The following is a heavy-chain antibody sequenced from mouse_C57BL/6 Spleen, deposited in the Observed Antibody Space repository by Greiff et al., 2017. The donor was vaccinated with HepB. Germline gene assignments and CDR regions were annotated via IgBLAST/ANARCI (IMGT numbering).Heavy chain of an antibody. CDR2: IRLKSDNYAT. Sequence: EVMLVESGGGLVQPGGSMKLSCVASGFTFSNYWMNWVRQSPEKGLEWVAQIRLKSDNYATHYAESVKGRFTISRDDSKSSVYLQMNNLRAEDTGIYYGTGGEKLFDYWGQGTTLTVSS. CDR3: TGGEKLFDY. CDR1: GFTFSNYW. V-gene: IGHV6-3*01. J-gene: IGHJ2*01.